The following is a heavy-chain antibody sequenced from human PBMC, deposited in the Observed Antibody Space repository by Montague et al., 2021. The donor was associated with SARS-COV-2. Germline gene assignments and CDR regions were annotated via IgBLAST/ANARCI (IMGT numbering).Heavy chain of an antibody. CDR3: AAGLFYFDY. CDR1: GFTFGDYA. J-gene: IGHJ4*02. Sequence: SLILSCAGSGFTFGDYAISWIRQTPVKGLEWVGFIRSKAYGGTTXYAASAEGKFTISRDDSKSIAYLQINSLKSDDTALYYAAAGLFYFDYWGQGALVTVSS. D-gene: IGHD6-13*01. CDR2: IRSKAYGGTT. V-gene: IGHV3-49*03.